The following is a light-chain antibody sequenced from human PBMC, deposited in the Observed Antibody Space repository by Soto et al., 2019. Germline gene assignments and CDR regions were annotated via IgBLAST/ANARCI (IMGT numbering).Light chain of an antibody. V-gene: IGLV4-69*01. J-gene: IGLJ3*02. CDR3: QTWATGIRV. Sequence: QPVLTQSPSASASLGASVKLTCTLTSGHTTYGIAWHQQQPEKGPRYLMKVSNDGSHYKGDGIPDRFSGSSSGAERYLTISSLQSEDEADYYCQTWATGIRVFGGGTKVTVL. CDR1: SGHTTYG. CDR2: VSNDGSH.